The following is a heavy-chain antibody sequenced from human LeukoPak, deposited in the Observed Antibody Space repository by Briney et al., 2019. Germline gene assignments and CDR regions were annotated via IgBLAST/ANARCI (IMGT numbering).Heavy chain of an antibody. D-gene: IGHD3-16*01. CDR3: ARVLMPMASQYYFDY. CDR1: GASINTYY. V-gene: IGHV4-59*01. J-gene: IGHJ4*02. Sequence: SETLSLTCTVSGASINTYYWSWIRQPPGKGLEWIGYIYYSGATSYNPSLKTRVTISIDTSKNQFSLKLSSVTAANTAVYYCARVLMPMASQYYFDYWGQGTLVTVSS. CDR2: IYYSGAT.